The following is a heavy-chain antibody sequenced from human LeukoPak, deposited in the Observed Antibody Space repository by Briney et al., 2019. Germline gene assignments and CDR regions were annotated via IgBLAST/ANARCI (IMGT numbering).Heavy chain of an antibody. CDR1: GDSVSSNSAA. V-gene: IGHV6-1*01. Sequence: SQTLSLTCAISGDSVSSNSAAWNWIRQSPSRGLEWLGRTYYRSKWYNDYAVSVKSRITVNPDTSKNQFSLKLSSVTAADTAVYYCARVRGYSYGYDYWGQGTLVTVSS. CDR2: TYYRSKWYN. J-gene: IGHJ4*02. D-gene: IGHD5-18*01. CDR3: ARVRGYSYGYDY.